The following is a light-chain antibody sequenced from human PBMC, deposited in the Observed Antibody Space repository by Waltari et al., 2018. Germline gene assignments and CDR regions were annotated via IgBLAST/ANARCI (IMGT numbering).Light chain of an antibody. V-gene: IGLV2-14*01. CDR3: TSYTGSSTRYV. J-gene: IGLJ1*01. CDR1: SSDVGLYDY. Sequence: QSALTQPASVSGSPGQSITISCTGTSSDVGLYDYVSWYQHHPGQAPKLVIYDVSYRPSGILTRFSASKSGNTASLTISGLQAEDEADYYCTSYTGSSTRYVFGTGTKVTVL. CDR2: DVS.